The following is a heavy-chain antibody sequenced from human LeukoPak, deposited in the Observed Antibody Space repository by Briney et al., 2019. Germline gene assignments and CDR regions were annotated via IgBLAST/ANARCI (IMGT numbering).Heavy chain of an antibody. J-gene: IGHJ4*02. D-gene: IGHD1-26*01. CDR2: INSDGTST. CDR1: GFIFSNYW. V-gene: IGHV3-74*01. Sequence: GGSLRLSCAASGFIFSNYWIHWVRQAPGKGLVWVSRINSDGTSTHYADSVKGRFTISRDNAKNTLYLQMNSLRAEDTAVYYCASGSYSFDSWGQGTLVTVSS. CDR3: ASGSYSFDS.